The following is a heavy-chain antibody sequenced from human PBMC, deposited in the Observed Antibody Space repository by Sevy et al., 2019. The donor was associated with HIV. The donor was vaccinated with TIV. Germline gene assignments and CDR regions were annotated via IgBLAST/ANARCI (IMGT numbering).Heavy chain of an antibody. D-gene: IGHD1-26*01. CDR3: ARDYPYPEGDSGSYYHYYYGMDV. V-gene: IGHV3-7*01. J-gene: IGHJ6*02. CDR2: IKQDGSEK. CDR1: GFTFSSYW. Sequence: GGSLRLSCAASGFTFSSYWMSWVRQAPGKGLEWVANIKQDGSEKYYVDSVKGRFTISRDNAENSLYLQMNSLRAEDTAVYYCARDYPYPEGDSGSYYHYYYGMDVWGQGTTVTVSS.